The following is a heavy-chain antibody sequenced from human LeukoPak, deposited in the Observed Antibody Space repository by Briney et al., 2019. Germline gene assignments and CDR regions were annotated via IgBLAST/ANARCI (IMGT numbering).Heavy chain of an antibody. CDR1: GGSISSYY. D-gene: IGHD2/OR15-2a*01. CDR3: ARVHPFLGGSVSILDY. V-gene: IGHV4-59*01. CDR2: IYYSGST. J-gene: IGHJ4*02. Sequence: SETLSLTCTVSGGSISSYYWSWIRQPPGKGLEWIGYIYYSGSTNYNPSLKSRVTISVGTSKNQFSLKLSSVTAADTAVYYCARVHPFLGGSVSILDYWGQGTLVTVSS.